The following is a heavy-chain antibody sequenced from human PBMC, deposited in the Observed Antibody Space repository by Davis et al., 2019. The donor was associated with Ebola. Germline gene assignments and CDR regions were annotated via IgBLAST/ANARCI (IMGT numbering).Heavy chain of an antibody. D-gene: IGHD4-17*01. CDR3: ALDYGDNWFDP. CDR1: VYPMRDNYF. CDR2: ISHKGAT. J-gene: IGHJ5*02. V-gene: IGHV4-38-2*01. Sequence: PSETLSLTCAVSVYPMRDNYFWGWLRHSPGKGLELIGSISHKGATYNNPSLKSRVTMSVDTSKNQFPLKLRSVTATDTAIYYCALDYGDNWFDPWGQGTLVTVSS.